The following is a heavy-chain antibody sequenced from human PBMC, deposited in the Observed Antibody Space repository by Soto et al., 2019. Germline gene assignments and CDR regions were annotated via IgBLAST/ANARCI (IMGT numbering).Heavy chain of an antibody. J-gene: IGHJ5*02. V-gene: IGHV3-23*01. D-gene: IGHD2-15*01. CDR1: GFTFSSYA. Sequence: PGGSLRLSCAASGFTFSSYAMSWVRQAPGKGLEWVSAISGSGGSTYYADSVKGRFTISRDNSKNTLYLQMNSLRAEDTAVYYCAKAGYCSGGSCHQNWFDPWGQGTLVTVSS. CDR3: AKAGYCSGGSCHQNWFDP. CDR2: ISGSGGST.